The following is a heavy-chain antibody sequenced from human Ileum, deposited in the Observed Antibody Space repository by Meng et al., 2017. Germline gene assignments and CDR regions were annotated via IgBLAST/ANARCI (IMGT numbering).Heavy chain of an antibody. J-gene: IGHJ4*02. CDR2: ITYGGTT. CDR3: ANWGGLGH. CDR1: GFTFSSYG. V-gene: IGHV3-23*01. D-gene: IGHD3-16*01. Sequence: EVQLLESGGGLVQPGGSLRLSCVASGFTFSSYGMNWARQAPGKGLEWVSGITYGGTTFYADSAKGRFTISRDNSKNTVFLQMNSLRADDTAVYYCANWGGLGHLGQGVLVTVSS.